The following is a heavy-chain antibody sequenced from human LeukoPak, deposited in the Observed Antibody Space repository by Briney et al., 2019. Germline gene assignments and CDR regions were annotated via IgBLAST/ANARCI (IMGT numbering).Heavy chain of an antibody. CDR2: IYYSGST. CDR3: ATSPLTRDWPVLLWFGEFDYFDY. CDR1: GGPISSSSYY. V-gene: IGHV4-39*07. J-gene: IGHJ4*02. D-gene: IGHD3-10*01. Sequence: PSETLSLTCTVSGGPISSSSYYWGWIRQPPGKGLEWIGSIYYSGSTYYNPSLKSRVTISVDTSKNQFSLKLSSVTAADTAVYYCATSPLTRDWPVLLWFGEFDYFDYWGQGTLVTVSS.